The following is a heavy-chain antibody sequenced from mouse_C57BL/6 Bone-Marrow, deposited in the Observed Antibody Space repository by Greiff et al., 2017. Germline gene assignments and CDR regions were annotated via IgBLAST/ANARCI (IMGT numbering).Heavy chain of an antibody. Sequence: QVQLQQSGAELVMPGASVKLSCKASGYTFTSYWMHWVKQRPGQGLEWIGEIDPSDSYTNYNQKFKGKSTLTVDKSSSTAYMQLSSLTSEDSAVYDCARSDGSSYPHGYFDVWGTGTTVTVSS. V-gene: IGHV1-69*01. CDR2: IDPSDSYT. CDR3: ARSDGSSYPHGYFDV. CDR1: GYTFTSYW. D-gene: IGHD1-1*01. J-gene: IGHJ1*03.